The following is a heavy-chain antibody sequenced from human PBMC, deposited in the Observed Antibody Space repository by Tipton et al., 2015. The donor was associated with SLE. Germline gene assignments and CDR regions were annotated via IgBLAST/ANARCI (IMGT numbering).Heavy chain of an antibody. Sequence: TLSLTCAVYGWSFSGYYWSWIRQPPGKGLEWIGEINHSGSTNYNPSLKSRVTISVDTSKNQFSLKLSSVTAADTAVYYCARDNYDFWSGYHSGWGQGTLVTVSS. J-gene: IGHJ4*02. D-gene: IGHD3-3*01. V-gene: IGHV4-34*01. CDR1: GWSFSGYY. CDR2: INHSGST. CDR3: ARDNYDFWSGYHSG.